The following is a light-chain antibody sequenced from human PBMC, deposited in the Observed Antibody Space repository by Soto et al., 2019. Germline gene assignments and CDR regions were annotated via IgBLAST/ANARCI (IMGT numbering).Light chain of an antibody. V-gene: IGKV3D-15*01. CDR3: QQYNNWPPAT. Sequence: EIVMTQSPATLSVSPGERATLSCRASQSVSSNLAWYQQKPGQAPRLLIYGASIRATGIPARFSGSGSGTDFTLTISSLQSEDFAVYYCQQYNNWPPATFGPGTKVDIK. CDR2: GAS. J-gene: IGKJ3*01. CDR1: QSVSSN.